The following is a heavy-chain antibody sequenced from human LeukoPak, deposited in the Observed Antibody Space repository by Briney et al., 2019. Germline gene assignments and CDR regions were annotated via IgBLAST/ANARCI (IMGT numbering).Heavy chain of an antibody. CDR3: ARVEMATIKAFDI. J-gene: IGHJ3*02. V-gene: IGHV3-30-3*01. D-gene: IGHD5-24*01. Sequence: GGSLRLSCAASGFTFSSYAMHWVRQAPGKGLEWVAVISYDGSNKYYADSVKGRFTISRDNSKNTLYLQMNSLRAEDTAVYYCARVEMATIKAFDIWGQGTMVTVSS. CDR1: GFTFSSYA. CDR2: ISYDGSNK.